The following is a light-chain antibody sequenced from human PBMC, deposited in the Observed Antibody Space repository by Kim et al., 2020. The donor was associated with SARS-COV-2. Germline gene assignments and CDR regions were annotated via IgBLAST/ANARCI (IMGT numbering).Light chain of an antibody. Sequence: DIQMTQSPSSLSASVGDGVTITCRASQSISNYLNWYQQKPGKAPKLLIYAASSFQSGVPSRFSGSGSGTDFTLTISSLQPEDFATYYCQQSYSTPITFGQGTRLEIK. V-gene: IGKV1-39*01. CDR1: QSISNY. CDR2: AAS. CDR3: QQSYSTPIT. J-gene: IGKJ5*01.